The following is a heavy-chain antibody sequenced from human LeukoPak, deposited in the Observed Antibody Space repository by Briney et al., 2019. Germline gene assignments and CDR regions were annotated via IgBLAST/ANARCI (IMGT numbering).Heavy chain of an antibody. J-gene: IGHJ6*03. V-gene: IGHV4-4*07. CDR3: AREEAYYYDSSGYSSAPYYYYYMDV. D-gene: IGHD3-22*01. CDR1: GGSISSYY. CDR2: FYTSGST. Sequence: PSETLSLTCTVSGGSISSYYWTWIRQPAGKGLEWIGRFYTSGSTNYNPSLKSRVTISVDKSKNQFSLKLSSVTAADTAVYYCAREEAYYYDSSGYSSAPYYYYYMDVWGKGTTVTVSS.